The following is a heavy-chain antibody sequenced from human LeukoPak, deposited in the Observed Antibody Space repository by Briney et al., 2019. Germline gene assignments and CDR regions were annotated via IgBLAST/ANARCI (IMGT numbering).Heavy chain of an antibody. V-gene: IGHV3-53*05. Sequence: PGGSLRLSCAASGFTVSSNYMSWVRQAPGKGLEWVSVIYSGGSTYYADSVKGRFTISRDNSENTLYLQMNSLRAEDTAVYYCAKGGSWNAFDIWGQGTMVTVSS. CDR2: IYSGGST. D-gene: IGHD1-26*01. J-gene: IGHJ3*02. CDR1: GFTVSSNY. CDR3: AKGGSWNAFDI.